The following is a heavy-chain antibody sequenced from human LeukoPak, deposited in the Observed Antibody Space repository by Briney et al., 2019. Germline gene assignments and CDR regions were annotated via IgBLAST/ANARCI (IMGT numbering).Heavy chain of an antibody. CDR1: GFTFGNYW. V-gene: IGHV3-7*01. D-gene: IGHD6-13*01. J-gene: IGHJ4*02. Sequence: GGSLRLSCVASGFTFGNYWMSWVRQAPGKGPEWVANIKQDGTEKYYVDSVKGRFTISRDNVENSLFLEMNSLSAEDTALYYCARDPTAAGADYWGQGTLVTVSS. CDR3: ARDPTAAGADY. CDR2: IKQDGTEK.